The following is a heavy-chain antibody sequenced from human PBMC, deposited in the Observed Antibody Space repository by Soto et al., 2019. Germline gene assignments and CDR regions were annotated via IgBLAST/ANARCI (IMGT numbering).Heavy chain of an antibody. V-gene: IGHV4-59*08. CDR3: ARLQRSSSFDWFDP. J-gene: IGHJ5*02. CDR1: GGSISSYY. D-gene: IGHD6-6*01. Sequence: SETLSLTCTVSGGSISSYYWSWIRQPPGKGLEWIGYIYYSGSTNYNPSLKSRVTISVDTSKNQFSLKLSSVTAADTAVYYCARLQRSSSFDWFDPWGQGTRVTVSS. CDR2: IYYSGST.